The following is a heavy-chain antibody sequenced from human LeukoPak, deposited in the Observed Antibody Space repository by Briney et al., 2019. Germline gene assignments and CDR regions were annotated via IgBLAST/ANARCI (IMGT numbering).Heavy chain of an antibody. D-gene: IGHD4-17*01. CDR2: IKQDGSEK. CDR3: ARDTDDYGDYVDYFDY. CDR1: GFTFSSYW. J-gene: IGHJ4*02. V-gene: IGHV3-7*01. Sequence: GGSLRLSCAASGFTFSSYWTSWVRQAPGKGLEWVANIKQDGSEKYYVDSVKGRFTISRDNAKNSLYLQMNSLRAEDTAVYYCARDTDDYGDYVDYFDYWGQGTLVTVSS.